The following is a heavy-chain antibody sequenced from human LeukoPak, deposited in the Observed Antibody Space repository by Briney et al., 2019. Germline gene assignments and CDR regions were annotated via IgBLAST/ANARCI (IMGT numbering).Heavy chain of an antibody. V-gene: IGHV3-23*01. Sequence: PGGSLRLSCAASGFNFGTYAMNWVRQAPGKGLEWVSSISESAGSTYYADSVKGRFTISRDNSKNTLSLQMNSLRADDTAVYYCARDGEPRYWGSGYYYGMDVWGQGATVTVSS. J-gene: IGHJ6*02. CDR1: GFNFGTYA. CDR3: ARDGEPRYWGSGYYYGMDV. D-gene: IGHD7-27*01. CDR2: ISESAGST.